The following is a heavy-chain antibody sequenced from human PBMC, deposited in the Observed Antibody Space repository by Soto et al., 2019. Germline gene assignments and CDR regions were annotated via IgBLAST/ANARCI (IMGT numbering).Heavy chain of an antibody. D-gene: IGHD3-16*01. CDR2: INYSGST. V-gene: IGHV4-59*01. J-gene: IGHJ5*02. CDR3: AREFEGGVKFDP. CDR1: GGSISSYY. Sequence: ASETLSLTCTVSGGSISSYYWSWIRQPPGKGLEWIAYINYSGSTNYNPSLKSRVTISVDTSKNQFSLKLSSVTAADTAVYYCAREFEGGVKFDPWGQGTLVTVSS.